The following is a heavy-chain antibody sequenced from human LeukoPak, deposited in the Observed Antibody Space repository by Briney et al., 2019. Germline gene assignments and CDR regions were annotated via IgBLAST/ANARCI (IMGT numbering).Heavy chain of an antibody. V-gene: IGHV3-11*05. CDR2: ISSSSSYT. D-gene: IGHD6-13*01. J-gene: IGHJ4*02. Sequence: KPGGSLRLSCAASGFTFSDYYMIWIRQAPGKGLEWVSYISSSSSYTNYADSVKGRFTISRDNAKNSLFLQLNSLRPEDTAVYYCARAYSTAWFDYWGQEALVTVSS. CDR1: GFTFSDYY. CDR3: ARAYSTAWFDY.